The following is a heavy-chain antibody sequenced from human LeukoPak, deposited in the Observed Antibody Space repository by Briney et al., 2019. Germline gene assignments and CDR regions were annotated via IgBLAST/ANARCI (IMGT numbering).Heavy chain of an antibody. V-gene: IGHV4-34*01. D-gene: IGHD3-10*01. Sequence: PSETQSLTCAVYGGSFSGYYWSWIRQPPGKGLEWIGEINHSGSTNYNPSLKSRVTISVDTSKNQFSLKLSSVTAADTAVYYCASRVDYWGQGTLVTVSS. CDR2: INHSGST. CDR3: ASRVDY. CDR1: GGSFSGYY. J-gene: IGHJ4*02.